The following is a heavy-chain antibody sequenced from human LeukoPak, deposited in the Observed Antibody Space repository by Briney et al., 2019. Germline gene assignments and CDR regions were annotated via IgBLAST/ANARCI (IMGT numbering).Heavy chain of an antibody. CDR3: ARHVPNRYCSSTSCPFDL. CDR2: ICYSGST. Sequence: PSETLSLTCTVSGGSISSYYWSWIRQPPGKGLEWIGYICYSGSTNYNPSLKSRVITSVDTSKNQFSLKLSSVTAADTAVYYCARHVPNRYCSSTSCPFDLWGRGTLVTVSS. V-gene: IGHV4-59*08. CDR1: GGSISSYY. D-gene: IGHD2-2*01. J-gene: IGHJ2*01.